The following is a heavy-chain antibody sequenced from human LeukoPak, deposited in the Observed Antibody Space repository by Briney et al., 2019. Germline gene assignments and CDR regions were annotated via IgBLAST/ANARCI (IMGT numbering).Heavy chain of an antibody. CDR2: IYPSGGGS. CDR3: ARAYSGYSIDF. D-gene: IGHD3-22*01. Sequence: ASVKVSCKASGYTFTNYYTHWVRQAPGHGLVWMGIIYPSGGGSSYAQKFQGRVTMTRDTSTSTVYMELSSLTSGDTALYYCARAYSGYSIDFWGQGTLVTVSS. V-gene: IGHV1-46*01. CDR1: GYTFTNYY. J-gene: IGHJ4*02.